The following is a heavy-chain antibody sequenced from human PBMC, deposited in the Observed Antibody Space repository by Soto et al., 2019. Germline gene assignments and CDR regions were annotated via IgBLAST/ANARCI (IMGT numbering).Heavy chain of an antibody. CDR1: GFTFSSYS. CDR2: ISSSSSYI. CDR3: ARVRQEFPNPDVDTAVGYYYYYMDV. D-gene: IGHD5-18*01. V-gene: IGHV3-21*01. J-gene: IGHJ6*03. Sequence: GGSLRLSCAASGFTFSSYSMNWVRQAPGKGLEWVSSISSSSSYIYYADSVKGRFTISRDNAKNSLYLQMNSLRAEDTAVYYCARVRQEFPNPDVDTAVGYYYYYMDVWGKGTTVTVSS.